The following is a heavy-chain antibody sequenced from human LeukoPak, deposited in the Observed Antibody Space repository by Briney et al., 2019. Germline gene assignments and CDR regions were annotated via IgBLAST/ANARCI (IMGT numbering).Heavy chain of an antibody. CDR2: ISWDGNDK. Sequence: TGGSLRLSCAASGFSFRKSAMHWVRQAPGKGLDWAPFISWDGNDKRYADSVKGRFTISRDDSKNTLHLQMDSQRPEYTAVYYCAKDYDTKWSLEYWGQGKLVTVSS. CDR1: GFSFRKSA. D-gene: IGHD3-9*01. CDR3: AKDYDTKWSLEY. V-gene: IGHV3-30*02. J-gene: IGHJ4*02.